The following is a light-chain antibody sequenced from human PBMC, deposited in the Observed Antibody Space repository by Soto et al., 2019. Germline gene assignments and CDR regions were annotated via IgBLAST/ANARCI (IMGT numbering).Light chain of an antibody. CDR3: QQYSSWLWT. CDR1: QSVGTK. V-gene: IGKV3-15*01. J-gene: IGKJ1*01. Sequence: IVMTQSLATLSVSPRERATLYCRASQSVGTKLAWYQQTRGQAPRLLIYGASNRATGVPARFSGSVSGTESTLTISSLQSEDFAGYYCQQYSSWLWTFGQGSKV. CDR2: GAS.